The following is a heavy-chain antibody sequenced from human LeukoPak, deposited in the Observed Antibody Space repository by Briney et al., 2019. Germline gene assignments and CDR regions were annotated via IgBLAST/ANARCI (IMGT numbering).Heavy chain of an antibody. CDR3: VKPIVPPAIDWFDP. V-gene: IGHV3-23*01. J-gene: IGHJ5*02. Sequence: PGGSLRLSCAASGFTVSSNYMSWVRQAPGKGLEWVSTISGSANNTYYADSVKGRFTLSRDNSKSTLYLQMNSLRAEDTAVYYCVKPIVPPAIDWFDPWGQGTLVTVSS. CDR2: ISGSANNT. CDR1: GFTVSSNY. D-gene: IGHD2-2*02.